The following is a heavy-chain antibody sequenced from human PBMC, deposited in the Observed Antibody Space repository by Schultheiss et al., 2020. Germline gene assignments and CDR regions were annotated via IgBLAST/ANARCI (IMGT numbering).Heavy chain of an antibody. V-gene: IGHV4-59*12. D-gene: IGHD2-8*02. CDR3: ARSRKECTGDKCYSMGFDY. J-gene: IGHJ4*02. CDR2: IYYSGST. CDR1: GGSISSYY. Sequence: SETLSLTCTVSGGSISSYYWSWIRQPPGKGLEWIGYIYYSGSTNYNPSLMSPVTISVDRSKNQVSLKLTSMTAADTAVYYCARSRKECTGDKCYSMGFDYWGQGTLVTVSS.